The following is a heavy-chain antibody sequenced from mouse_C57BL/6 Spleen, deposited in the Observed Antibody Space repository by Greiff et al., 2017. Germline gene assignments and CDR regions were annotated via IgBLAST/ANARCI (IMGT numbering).Heavy chain of an antibody. J-gene: IGHJ2*01. CDR1: GFTFSSYA. CDR3: ARSGTFDY. V-gene: IGHV5-4*01. CDR2: ISDGGSYT. D-gene: IGHD4-1*01. Sequence: EVHLVESGGGLVKPGGSLKLSCAASGFTFSSYAMSWVRQTPEKRLEWVATISDGGSYTYYPDNVKGRFTISRDNAKNNLYLQMSHLKSEDTAMXYCARSGTFDYWGQGTTLTVSS.